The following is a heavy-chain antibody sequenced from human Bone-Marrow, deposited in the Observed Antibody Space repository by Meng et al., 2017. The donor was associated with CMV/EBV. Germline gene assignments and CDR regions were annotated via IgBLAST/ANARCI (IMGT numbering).Heavy chain of an antibody. CDR2: IIPIFGTA. J-gene: IGHJ3*02. CDR1: GYTFTSYG. CDR3: ASPAYCGGDCYRRDAFDI. V-gene: IGHV1-69*05. Sequence: SVKVSCKASGYTFTSYGISWVRQAPGQGLEWMGGIIPIFGTANYAQKFQGRVTITTDESTSTAYMELSSLRSEDTAVYYCASPAYCGGDCYRRDAFDIWGQGTMVTVSS. D-gene: IGHD2-21*01.